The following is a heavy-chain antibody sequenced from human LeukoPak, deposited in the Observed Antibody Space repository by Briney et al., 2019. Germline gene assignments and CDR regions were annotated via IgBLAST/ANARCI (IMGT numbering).Heavy chain of an antibody. CDR3: ARQVTLGYAYAYYFDY. CDR1: GGSISTSYYY. CDR2: IHNSEST. Sequence: SSETLSLTCTVSGGSISTSYYYWGWIRQPPGKGLEWIGDIHNSESTYYNPSLKSRVTISVDTSKNQFSLKLSSVTAADTAVYYCARQVTLGYAYAYYFDYWGQGSLVTVSS. J-gene: IGHJ4*02. D-gene: IGHD5-18*01. V-gene: IGHV4-39*01.